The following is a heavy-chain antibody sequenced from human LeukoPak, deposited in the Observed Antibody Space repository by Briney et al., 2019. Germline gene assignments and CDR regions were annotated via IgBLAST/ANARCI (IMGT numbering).Heavy chain of an antibody. CDR2: ISGSGDIT. Sequence: PGGSLRLSCAASGFTFSSYAMTWVRQAPGKGLEWVSGISGSGDITYYADSVKGRFTMSRDNSKNTVFLQMNRLRAEDTAVYYCAKDAFSSSWYGDCWGQGTLVTVSS. J-gene: IGHJ4*02. V-gene: IGHV3-23*01. CDR3: AKDAFSSSWYGDC. CDR1: GFTFSSYA. D-gene: IGHD6-13*01.